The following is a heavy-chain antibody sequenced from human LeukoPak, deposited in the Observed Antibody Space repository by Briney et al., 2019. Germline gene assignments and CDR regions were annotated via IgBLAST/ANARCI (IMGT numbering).Heavy chain of an antibody. CDR2: VIPIFGTA. CDR3: ARHLQWGEDSYGQFDY. D-gene: IGHD5-18*01. V-gene: IGHV1-69*13. CDR1: GGTFSSYA. Sequence: ASVKVSCKASGGTFSSYAISWVRQAPGQGLEWMGGVIPIFGTANYAQKFQGRVTITADESTGTAYMELSSLRSEDTAVYYCARHLQWGEDSYGQFDYWAREPWSPSPQ. J-gene: IGHJ4*02.